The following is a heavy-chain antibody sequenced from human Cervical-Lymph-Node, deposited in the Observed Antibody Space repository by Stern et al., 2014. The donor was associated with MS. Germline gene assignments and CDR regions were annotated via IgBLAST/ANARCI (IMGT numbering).Heavy chain of an antibody. CDR3: ARDRVGTAAGQALPEYFQH. D-gene: IGHD6-13*01. CDR2: INPSGGST. Sequence: QDQLVQSGAEVKKPGASVKVSCKASGYTFTSYYMHWVRQAPGQGLEWMGIINPSGGSTSYAQKFQGRVTMTRDTSTSTVYMELSSLRSEDTAVYYCARDRVGTAAGQALPEYFQHWGQGTLVTVSS. V-gene: IGHV1-46*01. CDR1: GYTFTSYY. J-gene: IGHJ1*01.